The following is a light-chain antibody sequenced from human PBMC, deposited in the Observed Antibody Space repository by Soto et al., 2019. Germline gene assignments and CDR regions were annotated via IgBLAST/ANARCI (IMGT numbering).Light chain of an antibody. J-gene: IGKJ3*01. CDR1: QDISNY. CDR2: DAS. V-gene: IGKV1-33*01. Sequence: DIQMTQSPSSLSASVGDRVTITCQASQDISNYLNWYQQKPGKAPKLLIYDASNLETGVPSRFSGSGSGTDFTFTISSLQPEDIATYSYQQYDNHPPGFTFGQGTKVDIK. CDR3: QQYDNHPPGFT.